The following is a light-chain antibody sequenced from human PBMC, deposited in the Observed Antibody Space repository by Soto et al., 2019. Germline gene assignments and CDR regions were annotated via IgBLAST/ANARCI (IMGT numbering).Light chain of an antibody. CDR1: QSVGRY. CDR2: DAS. V-gene: IGKV3-11*01. J-gene: IGKJ1*01. CDR3: QQRSSWPRT. Sequence: EIVLTQSPATLSLSPREGATLSCRASQSVGRYLAWYQQKPGQAPRLLMYDASNRATGIPARFSGSGSGTDFTLTISSLEPEDFALYYCQQRSSWPRTFGRGTKVEIK.